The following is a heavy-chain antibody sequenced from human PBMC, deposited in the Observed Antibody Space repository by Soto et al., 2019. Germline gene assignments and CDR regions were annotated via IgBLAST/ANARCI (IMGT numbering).Heavy chain of an antibody. CDR3: ANDYSSGYGYMDV. J-gene: IGHJ6*03. Sequence: GGSLRLSCAASGFTFDDYAMHWVRQAPGKGLEWVSGISWNSGSIGYADSVKGRFTISRDNAKNSLYLQMNSLRAEDTALYYCANDYSSGYGYMDVWGKGTTVTVSS. D-gene: IGHD6-19*01. CDR2: ISWNSGSI. V-gene: IGHV3-9*01. CDR1: GFTFDDYA.